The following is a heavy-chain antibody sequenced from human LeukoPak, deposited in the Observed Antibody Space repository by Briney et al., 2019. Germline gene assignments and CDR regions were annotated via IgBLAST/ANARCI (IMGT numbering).Heavy chain of an antibody. D-gene: IGHD6-19*01. CDR2: IYYSGST. V-gene: IGHV4-39*07. J-gene: IGHJ4*02. CDR1: GGSISSSSYY. CDR3: ASYPYNSGWYFDY. Sequence: SETLSLTCTVSGGSISSSSYYWGWICQPPGKGLEWIGSIYYSGSTYYNPSLKSRVTISVDTSKNQFSLKLSSVTAADTAVYYCASYPYNSGWYFDYWGQGTLVTVSS.